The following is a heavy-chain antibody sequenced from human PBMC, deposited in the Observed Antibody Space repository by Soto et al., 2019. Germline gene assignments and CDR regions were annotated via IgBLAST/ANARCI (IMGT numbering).Heavy chain of an antibody. Sequence: QVQLVQSGAEVKKPGASVKVSCKASGYTFTGYSIHWVRQAPGQGLEWMGWINPNSGDTNYPQKFQGRVTMTWDTSISTAYMELSSLTSDDTAMYYCARGGPRTTDRFDYWGQGTLVTVSS. CDR3: ARGGPRTTDRFDY. CDR2: INPNSGDT. CDR1: GYTFTGYS. V-gene: IGHV1-2*02. J-gene: IGHJ4*02. D-gene: IGHD1-7*01.